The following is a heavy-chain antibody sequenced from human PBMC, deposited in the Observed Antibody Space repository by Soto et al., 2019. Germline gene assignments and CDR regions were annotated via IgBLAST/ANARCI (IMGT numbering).Heavy chain of an antibody. V-gene: IGHV2-5*02. D-gene: IGHD3-22*01. Sequence: SGPTLVNPTQTLTLTCTFSGFSLSTRGVGVGWIRQPPGKALEWLALIYWDDDKRYSPSLKNRVSITKDTSKNQVVLTMTNMDPVDTDKYYCARPEYFSSADSCHPPFSFWGQGTLVTVSS. J-gene: IGHJ4*02. CDR3: ARPEYFSSADSCHPPFSF. CDR1: GFSLSTRGVG. CDR2: IYWDDDK.